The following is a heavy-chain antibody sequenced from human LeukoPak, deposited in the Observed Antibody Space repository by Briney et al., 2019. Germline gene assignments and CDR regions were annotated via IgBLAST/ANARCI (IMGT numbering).Heavy chain of an antibody. Sequence: GASVKVSCKASGYTFTSYGISWVRQAPGQGLEWMGWISAYDGNTNYAQKLQGRVTMTTDTSTSTAYMELRSLRSDDTAVYYCARDAPVPAAERGSYNWFDPWGQGTLVTVSS. CDR2: ISAYDGNT. CDR1: GYTFTSYG. J-gene: IGHJ5*02. V-gene: IGHV1-18*01. D-gene: IGHD2-2*01. CDR3: ARDAPVPAAERGSYNWFDP.